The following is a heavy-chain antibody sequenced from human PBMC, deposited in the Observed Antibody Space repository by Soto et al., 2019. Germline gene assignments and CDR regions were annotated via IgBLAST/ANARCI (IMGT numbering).Heavy chain of an antibody. Sequence: GGSPRLSCAASGFTFSIYWMSGVRQAPGKGLEWVANIKQDGSEKYYVDSVKGRFTISRDNAKNSLYLQMNSLRAEDTAVYYIARDYEDLGKLSGYYYMDVWGKGTTVPVSS. V-gene: IGHV3-7*01. J-gene: IGHJ6*03. D-gene: IGHD3-16*02. CDR1: GFTFSIYW. CDR2: IKQDGSEK. CDR3: ARDYEDLGKLSGYYYMDV.